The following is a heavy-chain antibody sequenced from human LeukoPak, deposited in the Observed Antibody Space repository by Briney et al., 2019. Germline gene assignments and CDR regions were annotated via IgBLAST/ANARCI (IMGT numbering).Heavy chain of an antibody. CDR1: GFTFSSHW. V-gene: IGHV3-74*01. J-gene: IGHJ4*02. D-gene: IGHD3-16*01. Sequence: GGSLRLSCAASGFTFSSHWFHWVRQAPGKGLVWVSRINPVASITNYADSVKGRFTVSRDNAMNTLYLQINSLRAEDTAVYYCTRSLMDWGQGIRVTVSS. CDR2: INPVASIT. CDR3: TRSLMD.